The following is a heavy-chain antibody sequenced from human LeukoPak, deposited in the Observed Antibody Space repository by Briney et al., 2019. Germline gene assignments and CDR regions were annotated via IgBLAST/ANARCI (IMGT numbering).Heavy chain of an antibody. CDR3: ARPADGYYFDY. J-gene: IGHJ4*02. CDR1: GFTFSSYD. V-gene: IGHV3-13*01. D-gene: IGHD5-24*01. Sequence: GGSLRLSCAASGFTFSSYDMHWVRQATGKGLEWVSAIGTAGDTYYPGSVKGRFTISRENAKNSLYLQMNSLRAGDTAVYYCARPADGYYFDYWGQGTLVTVSS. CDR2: IGTAGDT.